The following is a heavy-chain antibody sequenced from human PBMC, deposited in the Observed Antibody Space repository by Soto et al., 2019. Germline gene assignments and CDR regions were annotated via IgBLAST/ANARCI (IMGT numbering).Heavy chain of an antibody. CDR2: IDPSDSYT. CDR3: ARHQDFERNWFDP. J-gene: IGHJ5*02. D-gene: IGHD3-9*01. CDR1: GYSFTSYW. Sequence: PGESLKISCKGSGYSFTSYWISWVRQMPGKGLEWMGRIDPSDSYTNYSPSFQGHVTISADKSISTAYLQWSSLKASDTAMYYCARHQDFERNWFDPWGQGTLVPVSS. V-gene: IGHV5-10-1*01.